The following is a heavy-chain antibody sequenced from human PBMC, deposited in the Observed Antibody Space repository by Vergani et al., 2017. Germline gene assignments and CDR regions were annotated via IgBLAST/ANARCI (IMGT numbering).Heavy chain of an antibody. V-gene: IGHV4-31*03. CDR2: IYYSGST. CDR3: XRRYYYDSSGYPPRAFDI. Sequence: QLQLQESGPGLVKPSQTLSLTCTVSGGSISSGGYYWSWIRQHPGKGLEWIGYIYYSGSTYYNPSLKSRVTISVDTSKNQFSLKLSSVTAADTAVYYCXRRYYYDSSGYPPRAFDIWGQGTMVTVSS. D-gene: IGHD3-22*01. J-gene: IGHJ3*02. CDR1: GGSISSGGYY.